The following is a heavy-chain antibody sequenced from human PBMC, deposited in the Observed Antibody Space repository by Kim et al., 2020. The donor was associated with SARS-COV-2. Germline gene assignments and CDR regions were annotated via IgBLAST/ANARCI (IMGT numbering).Heavy chain of an antibody. CDR1: GFTFSSYA. CDR3: ARDRTMVRGVRGNAFDI. CDR2: ISYDGSNK. Sequence: GGSLRLSCAASGFTFSSYAMHWVRQAPGKGLEWVAVISYDGSNKYYADSVKGRFTISRDNSKNTLYLQMNSLRAEDTAVYYCARDRTMVRGVRGNAFDIWGQGTMVTVSS. V-gene: IGHV3-30-3*01. D-gene: IGHD3-10*01. J-gene: IGHJ3*02.